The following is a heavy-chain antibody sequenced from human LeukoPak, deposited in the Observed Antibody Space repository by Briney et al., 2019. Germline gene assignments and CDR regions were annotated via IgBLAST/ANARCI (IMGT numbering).Heavy chain of an antibody. J-gene: IGHJ4*02. CDR3: ARWGYGSGSYYKGGFDY. V-gene: IGHV4-59*01. D-gene: IGHD3-10*01. CDR2: IYYSGST. Sequence: SETLSLTCTVSGGSISSYYRSWIRQPPGKGLEWIGYIYYSGSTNYNPSLKSRVTVSVDTSKNQFSLKLSSVTAADTAVYYCARWGYGSGSYYKGGFDYWGQGTLVTVSS. CDR1: GGSISSYY.